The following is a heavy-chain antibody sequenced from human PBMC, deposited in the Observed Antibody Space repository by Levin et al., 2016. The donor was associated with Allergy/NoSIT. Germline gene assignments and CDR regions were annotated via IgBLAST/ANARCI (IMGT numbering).Heavy chain of an antibody. J-gene: IGHJ4*02. CDR2: ISYDGSNK. CDR3: ARDEGSGSTSCYY. D-gene: IGHD2-2*01. Sequence: WIRQPPGKGLEWVAVISYDGSNKYYADSVKGRFTISRDNSKNTLYLQMNSLRAEDTAVYYCARDEGSGSTSCYYWGQGTLVTVSS. V-gene: IGHV3-30-3*01.